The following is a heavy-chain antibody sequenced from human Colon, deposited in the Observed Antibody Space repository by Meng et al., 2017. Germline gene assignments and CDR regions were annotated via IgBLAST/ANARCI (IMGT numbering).Heavy chain of an antibody. CDR1: GGSISSNNW. V-gene: IGHV4-4*02. CDR3: ARVPTTVDPFES. CDR2: IYQSGST. J-gene: IGHJ4*02. D-gene: IGHD4-23*01. Sequence: QGLLPESGPGLVKPSGTLSLTCTVSGGSISSNNWWSWVRQSPGRGLEWIGEIYQSGSTNYSPSLKSRVTISLDKSKNQFSLKVSYMTAADTAVYFCARVPTTVDPFESWGQGTLVTASS.